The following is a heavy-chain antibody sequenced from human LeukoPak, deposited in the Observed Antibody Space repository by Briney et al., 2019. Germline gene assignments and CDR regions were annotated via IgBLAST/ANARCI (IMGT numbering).Heavy chain of an antibody. V-gene: IGHV3-23*01. D-gene: IGHD3-22*01. CDR2: ISGSGGST. CDR3: ARDEGYYDSDYGMDV. J-gene: IGHJ6*02. CDR1: GFTFSSYA. Sequence: GGSLRLSCAASGFTFSSYAMSWVRQAPGKGLEWVSAISGSGGSTYYADSVKGRFTISRDNSKNTLYLQMNSLRAEDTAVYYCARDEGYYDSDYGMDVWGQGTTVTVSS.